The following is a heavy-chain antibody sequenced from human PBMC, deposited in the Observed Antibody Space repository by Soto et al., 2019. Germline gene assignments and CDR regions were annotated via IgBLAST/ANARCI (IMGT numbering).Heavy chain of an antibody. J-gene: IGHJ5*02. CDR2: IYYSGST. D-gene: IGHD1-7*01. V-gene: IGHV4-59*01. CDR3: ARVPQYNWKYWWFDL. CDR1: GGSISSYY. Sequence: SETLSLTCTVSGGSISSYYCSWIRQPPGKGLEWIGYIYYSGSTNYNPSLKSRVTISVDTSKNQFSLKLSSVTAADTAVYYCARVPQYNWKYWWFDLWGQGTLVTVSS.